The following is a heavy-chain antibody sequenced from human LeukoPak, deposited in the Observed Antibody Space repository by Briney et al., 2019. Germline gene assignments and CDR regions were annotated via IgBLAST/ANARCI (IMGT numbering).Heavy chain of an antibody. CDR2: IYTSGST. V-gene: IGHV4-4*07. J-gene: IGHJ4*02. CDR3: ARGRKYTSGYRVTELGSGYSDY. Sequence: SETLSLTCTVSGGSISSYYWNWIRQPAGKGLEWIGRIYTSGSTNYNPSLKSRVTMSVDTSKNQFSLKLTSVTAADTAVYYCARGRKYTSGYRVTELGSGYSDYWGQGTRVTVSS. D-gene: IGHD5-18*01. CDR1: GGSISSYY.